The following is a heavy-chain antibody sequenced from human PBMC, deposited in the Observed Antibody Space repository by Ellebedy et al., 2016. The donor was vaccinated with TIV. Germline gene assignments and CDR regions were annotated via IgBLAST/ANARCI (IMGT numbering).Heavy chain of an antibody. Sequence: KVSCKASGYSFTTYWIGWVRQVPGIGLQWMGIIYPGDSETITRYSPSFQGHVTISVDNSINTAYLQWSSLKASDTAMYYCARQGERPFDFWGQGTLVTVSS. V-gene: IGHV5-51*01. CDR1: GYSFTTYW. CDR2: IYPGDSET. J-gene: IGHJ4*02. CDR3: ARQGERPFDF. D-gene: IGHD1-1*01.